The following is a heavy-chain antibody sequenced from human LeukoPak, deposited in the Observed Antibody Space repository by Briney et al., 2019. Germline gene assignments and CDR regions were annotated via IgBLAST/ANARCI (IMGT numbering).Heavy chain of an antibody. D-gene: IGHD3-10*01. CDR1: GGSISSGGYY. V-gene: IGHV4-31*03. Sequence: SETLSLTCTVSGGSISSGGYYWSWIRQHPGKGLEWIGYIYYSGSTYYNPSLKSRVTISVDTSKNQFSLKLSPVTAADTAVYYCARGALRGGLFDYWGQGTLVTVSS. CDR3: ARGALRGGLFDY. J-gene: IGHJ4*02. CDR2: IYYSGST.